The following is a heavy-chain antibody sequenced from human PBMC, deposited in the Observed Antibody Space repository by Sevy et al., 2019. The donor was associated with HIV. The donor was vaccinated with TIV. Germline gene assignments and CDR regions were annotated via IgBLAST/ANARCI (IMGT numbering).Heavy chain of an antibody. V-gene: IGHV3-11*01. D-gene: IGHD3-22*01. CDR1: GFTFSDYY. J-gene: IGHJ4*02. CDR3: ARVLNPDYYYDSSGYHPVDY. CDR2: ISSSGSTI. Sequence: GGSLRLSCAASGFTFSDYYMSWIRQAPGKGLEWVSYISSSGSTIYYADSVKGRFTISRDNAKNSLYLQMNSLRAEDTAVYYCARVLNPDYYYDSSGYHPVDYWGQGTLVTVSS.